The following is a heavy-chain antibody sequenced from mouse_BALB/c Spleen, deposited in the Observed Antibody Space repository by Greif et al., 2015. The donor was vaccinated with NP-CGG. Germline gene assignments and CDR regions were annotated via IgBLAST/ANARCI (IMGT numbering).Heavy chain of an antibody. J-gene: IGHJ2*01. V-gene: IGHV1-15*01. CDR2: IDPETGGT. Sequence: QVQLKDSGAELVRPGASVTLSCKASGYTFTDYEMHWVKQTPVHGLEWIGAIDPETGGTAYNQKFKGKATLTADKSSSTAYMELRSLTSEDSAVYYCTRSLFTSYFDYWGQGTTLTVSS. D-gene: IGHD1-1*01. CDR1: GYTFTDYE. CDR3: TRSLFTSYFDY.